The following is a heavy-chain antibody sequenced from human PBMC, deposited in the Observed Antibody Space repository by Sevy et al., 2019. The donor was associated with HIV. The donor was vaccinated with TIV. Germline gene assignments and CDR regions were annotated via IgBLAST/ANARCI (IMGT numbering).Heavy chain of an antibody. CDR3: TRDXAALXS. D-gene: IGHD6-25*01. J-gene: IGHJ4*02. Sequence: GGSLRLSCAXSXXIFSNHWMTWVRQTPEKGLEWVASMNKDGSDIYYVDSVKGRFTISRDNAKNSLYLQMHSLRAEDTAVYYCTRDXAALXSWGQGTLVTVSS. CDR2: MNKDGSDI. CDR1: XXIFSNHW. V-gene: IGHV3-7*01.